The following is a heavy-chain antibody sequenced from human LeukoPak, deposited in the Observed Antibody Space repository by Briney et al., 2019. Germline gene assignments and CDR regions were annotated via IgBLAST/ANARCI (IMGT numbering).Heavy chain of an antibody. CDR2: ISYSGSDI. Sequence: QPGGSLRLSCSASGYTLSSYEMNWVRQAPGKGLEWVSYISYSGSDIYYADSVKGRFTISRDNSKNTLYLQMNSLRAEDTAVYYCAKAGSSGWYEDWYFQHWGQGTLVTVSS. D-gene: IGHD6-19*01. CDR3: AKAGSSGWYEDWYFQH. J-gene: IGHJ1*01. V-gene: IGHV3-48*03. CDR1: GYTLSSYE.